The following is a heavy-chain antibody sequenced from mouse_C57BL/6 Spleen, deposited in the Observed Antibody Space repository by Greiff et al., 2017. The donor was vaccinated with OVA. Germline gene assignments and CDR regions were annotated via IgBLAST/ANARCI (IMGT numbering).Heavy chain of an antibody. D-gene: IGHD2-3*01. CDR3: ARSIYDGYFFDY. Sequence: EVQLQQSGAELVKPGASVKLSCTASGFNIKDYYMHWVKQRTEQGLEWIGRIDPEDGETTSAPKFQGKATITADTSSNTAYLQLSSLTSEDTAVYYCARSIYDGYFFDYWGQGTTLTVSS. V-gene: IGHV14-2*01. CDR2: IDPEDGET. CDR1: GFNIKDYY. J-gene: IGHJ2*01.